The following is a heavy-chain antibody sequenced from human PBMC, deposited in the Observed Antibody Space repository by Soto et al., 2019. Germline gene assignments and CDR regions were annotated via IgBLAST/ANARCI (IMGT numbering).Heavy chain of an antibody. CDR3: ARDLDSSGYRNPEYYFDY. D-gene: IGHD3-22*01. J-gene: IGHJ4*02. Sequence: GGSLRLSCAASGFTFSSYSMNWVRQAPGKGLEWVSSISSSSSYIYYADSVKGRFTISRDNAKNSLYLQMNSLRAEDTAVYYCARDLDSSGYRNPEYYFDYWGQGTLVTVSS. V-gene: IGHV3-21*01. CDR1: GFTFSSYS. CDR2: ISSSSSYI.